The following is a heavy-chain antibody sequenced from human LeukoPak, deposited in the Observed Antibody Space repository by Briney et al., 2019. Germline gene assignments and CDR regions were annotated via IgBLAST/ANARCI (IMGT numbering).Heavy chain of an antibody. V-gene: IGHV3-30*04. CDR2: ISYDGSNE. CDR1: GFTFSSYA. J-gene: IGHJ4*02. CDR3: AKGFDSSGYYPYYFDY. Sequence: GGSLRLSCAASGFTFSSYAMHWVRQAPGKGPEWVTVISYDGSNEYYADSVRGRFTISRDNSNDKLFLQMNSLGADDTAVYCCAKGFDSSGYYPYYFDYWGQGTLVTVSS. D-gene: IGHD3-22*01.